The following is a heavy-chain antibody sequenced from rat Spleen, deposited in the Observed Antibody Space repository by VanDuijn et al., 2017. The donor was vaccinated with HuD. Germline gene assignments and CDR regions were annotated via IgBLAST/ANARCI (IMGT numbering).Heavy chain of an antibody. D-gene: IGHD1-1*01. CDR1: GFTYSSNW. CDR3: ASGGSGGLNWCAY. CDR2: INPAGSRT. V-gene: IGHV5-35*01. J-gene: IGHJ3*01. Sequence: EVQLVESGGGLVQPGSPLKLSCAASGFTYSSNWLNWIRQSPGKGLEWVATINPAGSRTYYPDKVNGRFVLSKNNSKSTGYLQMNKLRSEDTAMYYCASGGSGGLNWCAYWGQGTLVTVSS.